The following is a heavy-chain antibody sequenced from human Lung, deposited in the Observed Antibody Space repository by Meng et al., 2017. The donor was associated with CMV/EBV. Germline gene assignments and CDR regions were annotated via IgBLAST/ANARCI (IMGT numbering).Heavy chain of an antibody. CDR3: ARLTIFGGVRY. J-gene: IGHJ4*02. Sequence: SETLSLXXTVSGGSISSSSYYWGWIRQPPGKGLEWIGSIYYSGSTYYNSSLKSRVTISVDTSKNQFSLKLSSVTAADTAVYYCARLTIFGGVRYWGQGALVTVSS. CDR1: GGSISSSSYY. D-gene: IGHD3-3*01. V-gene: IGHV4-39*01. CDR2: IYYSGST.